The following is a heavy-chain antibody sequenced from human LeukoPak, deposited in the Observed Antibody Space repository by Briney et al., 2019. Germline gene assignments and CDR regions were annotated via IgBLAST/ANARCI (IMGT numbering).Heavy chain of an antibody. CDR2: IHYSGST. D-gene: IGHD6-13*01. CDR1: GGSISNYY. J-gene: IGHJ4*02. Sequence: SSETLSLTCTVSGGSISNYYWRWIRQPPGKGLEWIGYIHYSGSTNYNPSLKSRVTISEDTSKNQFSLKLTPVTAADTAVYYCARSSSWYTIDYWGQGTLVTVSS. V-gene: IGHV4-59*01. CDR3: ARSSSWYTIDY.